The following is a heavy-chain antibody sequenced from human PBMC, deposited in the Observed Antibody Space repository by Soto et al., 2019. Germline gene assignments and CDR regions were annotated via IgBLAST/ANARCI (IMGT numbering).Heavy chain of an antibody. CDR2: ISRDGGTK. J-gene: IGHJ4*02. CDR1: GFTVSTYR. D-gene: IGHD2-8*02. V-gene: IGHV3-30*03. CDR3: TGEVASGY. Sequence: QVQLVESGGGVVQPGRSLRLSCAVPGFTVSTYRMHWVRQAPGKGLEWVAVISRDGGTKYYADSVKGRFTISRDNSRNTLFLEMNSMKGDDMAVYYCTGEVASGYWGQGTLVTVSS.